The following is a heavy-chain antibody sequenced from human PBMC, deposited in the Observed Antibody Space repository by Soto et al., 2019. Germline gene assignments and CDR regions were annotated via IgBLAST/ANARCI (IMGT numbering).Heavy chain of an antibody. CDR1: GGSISSYY. V-gene: IGHV4-59*01. D-gene: IGHD6-13*01. CDR3: ARDGSGSSWYSDYYYYGMDV. Sequence: SETLSLTCTVSGGSISSYYWSWIRQPPGKGLEWIGYIYYSGSTNYNPSLKSRVTISVDTSKNQFSLKLSSVTAADTAVYYCARDGSGSSWYSDYYYYGMDVWGQGTTDTVSS. CDR2: IYYSGST. J-gene: IGHJ6*02.